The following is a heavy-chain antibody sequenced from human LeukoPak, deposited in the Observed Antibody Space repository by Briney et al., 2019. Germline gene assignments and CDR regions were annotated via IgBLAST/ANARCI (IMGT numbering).Heavy chain of an antibody. D-gene: IGHD3-3*01. CDR2: ISSSSYI. CDR3: ARDGITIFGVVIPPGANWFDP. V-gene: IGHV3-21*01. Sequence: GGSLRLSCAASGFTFSSYSMNWVRQAPGKGLEWVSSISSSSYIYYADSVKGRFTISRDNAKNSLYLQMNSLRAEDTAVYYCARDGITIFGVVIPPGANWFDPWGQGTLVTVSS. J-gene: IGHJ5*02. CDR1: GFTFSSYS.